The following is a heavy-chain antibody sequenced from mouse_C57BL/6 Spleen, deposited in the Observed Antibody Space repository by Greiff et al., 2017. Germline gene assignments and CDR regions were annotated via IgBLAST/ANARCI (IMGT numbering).Heavy chain of an antibody. CDR2: INPSTGGT. D-gene: IGHD3-2*02. CDR1: GYSFTGYY. V-gene: IGHV1-42*01. CDR3: ARKGSSGYVPFAY. Sequence: EVKLMESGPELVKPGASVKISCKASGYSFTGYYMNWVKQSPEKSLEWIGEINPSTGGTTYNQKFKAKATLTVDKSSSTAYMQLKSLTSEDSAVYYCARKGSSGYVPFAYWGQGTLVTVSA. J-gene: IGHJ3*01.